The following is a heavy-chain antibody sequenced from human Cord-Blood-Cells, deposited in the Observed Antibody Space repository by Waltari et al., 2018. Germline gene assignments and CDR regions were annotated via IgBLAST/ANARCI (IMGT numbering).Heavy chain of an antibody. V-gene: IGHV1-69*09. CDR1: GGTFSSYA. D-gene: IGHD3-3*01. CDR2: IIPSLGIA. CDR3: ARAPWNDFWSGYYDY. J-gene: IGHJ4*02. Sequence: QVQLVQSGAEVKKPGSSVKVSCKASGGTFSSYAISWVRQAPGQGLEWMGRIIPSLGIANYAQKFQGRVTITADKSTSTAYMELSSLRSEDTAVYYCARAPWNDFWSGYYDYWGQGTLVTVSS.